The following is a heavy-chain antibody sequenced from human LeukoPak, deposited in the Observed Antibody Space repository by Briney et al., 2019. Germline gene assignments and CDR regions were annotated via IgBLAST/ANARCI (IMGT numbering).Heavy chain of an antibody. V-gene: IGHV1-69*04. Sequence: ASVKVSCKTSGGTFISSAITWVRQAPGQGLEWMGRIIPVLNITRYTQKFQGRVTITADTSTSTVYMELSSLRSEETAVYYCARDQCLTAPPPCGLDVWGQGTTVIVSS. CDR1: GGTFISSA. D-gene: IGHD5-18*01. CDR2: IIPVLNIT. CDR3: ARDQCLTAPPPCGLDV. J-gene: IGHJ6*02.